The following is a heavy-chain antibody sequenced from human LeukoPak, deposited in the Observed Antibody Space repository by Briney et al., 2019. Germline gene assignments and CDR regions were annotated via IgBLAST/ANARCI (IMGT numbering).Heavy chain of an antibody. Sequence: GGSLRLSCAASGFIFSSYGIHWVRQAPGKGLEWVAFIRYDGSMIYYADSVKGRFTISRDNSKNTMYLQMNSLRVEDTAVYYCAKVLTTVTSVDYWGQGTLVTVSS. CDR1: GFIFSSYG. CDR3: AKVLTTVTSVDY. J-gene: IGHJ4*02. CDR2: IRYDGSMI. V-gene: IGHV3-30*02. D-gene: IGHD4-17*01.